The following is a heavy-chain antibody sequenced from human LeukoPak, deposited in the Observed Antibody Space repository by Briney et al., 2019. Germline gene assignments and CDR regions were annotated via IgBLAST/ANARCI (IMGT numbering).Heavy chain of an antibody. D-gene: IGHD3-9*01. V-gene: IGHV3-23*01. Sequence: GGSLRLSCAASGFTFSSYAMSWVRQAPGKGLEWVSAISGSGGSTYYADSVKGRFTISRDNSKNTLYPQMNSLRAEDTAVYYCAKVLRYFDWLSYYFDYWGQGTLVTVSS. CDR2: ISGSGGST. CDR1: GFTFSSYA. J-gene: IGHJ4*02. CDR3: AKVLRYFDWLSYYFDY.